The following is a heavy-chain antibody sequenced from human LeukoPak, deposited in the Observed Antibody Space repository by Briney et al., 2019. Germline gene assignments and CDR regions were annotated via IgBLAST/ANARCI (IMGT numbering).Heavy chain of an antibody. J-gene: IGHJ4*02. CDR3: ARDLNLYYYDSSGYSRPYYFDY. D-gene: IGHD3-22*01. CDR2: ISAYNGNT. Sequence: ASVKVSCKASGYTFTSYGISWVRLAPGQGLEWMGWISAYNGNTNYAQKLQGRVTMTTDTSTSTAYMELRSLRSDDTAVYYCARDLNLYYYDSSGYSRPYYFDYWGQGTLVTVSS. CDR1: GYTFTSYG. V-gene: IGHV1-18*01.